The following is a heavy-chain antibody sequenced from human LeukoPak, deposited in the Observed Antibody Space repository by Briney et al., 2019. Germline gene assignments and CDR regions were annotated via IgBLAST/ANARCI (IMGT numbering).Heavy chain of an antibody. CDR1: EFTFSSYW. J-gene: IGHJ4*02. CDR3: ASRGSYVDY. V-gene: IGHV3-7*01. CDR2: IKQDGSDK. Sequence: GGSLRLSCAASEFTFSSYWMSWVRQAPGRGLEWVASIKQDGSDKYYVDSVKGRFTISRDNAKKSLYLQMNSLRAEGTAVYYCASRGSYVDYWGQGTLVTVSS. D-gene: IGHD3-16*01.